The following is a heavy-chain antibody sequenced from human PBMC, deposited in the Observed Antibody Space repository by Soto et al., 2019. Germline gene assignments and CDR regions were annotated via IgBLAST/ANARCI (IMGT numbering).Heavy chain of an antibody. J-gene: IGHJ4*02. CDR2: ISSSSSYI. Sequence: GGSLRLSCAASGFTFSSYSMNWVRQAPGKGLEWVSSISSSSSYIYYADSVKGRFTISRDNAKNSLYLQMNSLRDEDTAVYYCARDQDCDTEMLGYCSGGSCQWGQGTLVTVSS. V-gene: IGHV3-21*01. D-gene: IGHD2-15*01. CDR1: GFTFSSYS. CDR3: ARDQDCDTEMLGYCSGGSCQ.